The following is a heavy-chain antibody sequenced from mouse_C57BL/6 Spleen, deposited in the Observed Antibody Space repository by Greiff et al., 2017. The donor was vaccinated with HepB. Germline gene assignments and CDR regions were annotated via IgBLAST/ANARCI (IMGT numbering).Heavy chain of an antibody. V-gene: IGHV5-16*01. CDR1: GFTFSDYY. D-gene: IGHD2-5*01. CDR3: ARATISNYPHWYFDV. CDR2: INYDGSST. Sequence: EVNLVESEGGLVQPGRSMKLSCTASGFTFSDYYMAWVRQVPEKGLEWVANINYDGSSTYYLDSLKSRFIISRDNAKNILYLQMSSLKSEDTATYYCARATISNYPHWYFDVWGTGTTVTVSS. J-gene: IGHJ1*03.